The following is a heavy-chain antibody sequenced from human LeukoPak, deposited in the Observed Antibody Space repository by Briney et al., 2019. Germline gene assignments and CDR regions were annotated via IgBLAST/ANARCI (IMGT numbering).Heavy chain of an antibody. D-gene: IGHD6-19*01. Sequence: GGSLRLSCAAPGFTFHDYAIHWVRQAPGKGLEWVSLISGDGGSTFYADSVKGRFTISRDNSKNSLYLQMNSLRGDDTALYYCARESESSGWYDYWGQGTLVTVSS. CDR1: GFTFHDYA. CDR2: ISGDGGST. J-gene: IGHJ4*02. V-gene: IGHV3-43*02. CDR3: ARESESSGWYDY.